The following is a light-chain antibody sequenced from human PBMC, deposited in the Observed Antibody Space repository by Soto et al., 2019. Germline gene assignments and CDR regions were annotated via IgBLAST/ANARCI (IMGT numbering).Light chain of an antibody. J-gene: IGLJ1*01. CDR1: SSDVGDYNY. V-gene: IGLV2-14*01. Sequence: QSVLTQPASVSGSPGQSITISCTGTSSDVGDYNYVSWYQQHPGKAPKLMIYEVSNRPSGVSNRFSGSKYGNTASLTISGLQAEDEADYYCSSYTSSSTQVFGTGTKLTVL. CDR2: EVS. CDR3: SSYTSSSTQV.